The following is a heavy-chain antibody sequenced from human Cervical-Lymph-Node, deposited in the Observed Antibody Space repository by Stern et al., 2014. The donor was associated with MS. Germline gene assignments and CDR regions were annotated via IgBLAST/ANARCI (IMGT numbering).Heavy chain of an antibody. Sequence: QVQLVQSGGGVVQPGRSLRLSCAASGFMFSYYALPWVRQAPGKGLERGGVISNDGRDKKYAQSVTGRFPISTNNPQNTQYLQMNSLRPEDTAVYFCARPLGDCGGGTCYSDFDYWGQGTLVTVSS. J-gene: IGHJ4*02. V-gene: IGHV3-30*04. D-gene: IGHD2-15*01. CDR1: GFMFSYYA. CDR3: ARPLGDCGGGTCYSDFDY. CDR2: ISNDGRDK.